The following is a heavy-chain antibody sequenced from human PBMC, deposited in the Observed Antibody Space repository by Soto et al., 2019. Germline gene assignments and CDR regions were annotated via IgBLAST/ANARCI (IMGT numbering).Heavy chain of an antibody. J-gene: IGHJ6*02. D-gene: IGHD3-22*01. CDR2: IKQDGSEK. CDR1: GFTFSSYW. Sequence: PVGSLRLSCAASGFTFSSYWMSWVRQAPGKGLEWVANIKQDGSEKYYVDSVKGRFTISRDNAKNSLYLQMNSLRAEDTAVYYCARGGYYYDSSGYSWDYYYYGMDVWGQGTTVTVSS. CDR3: ARGGYYYDSSGYSWDYYYYGMDV. V-gene: IGHV3-7*01.